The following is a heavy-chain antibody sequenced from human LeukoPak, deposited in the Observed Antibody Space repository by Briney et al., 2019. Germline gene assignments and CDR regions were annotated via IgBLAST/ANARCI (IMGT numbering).Heavy chain of an antibody. CDR3: ARALSDAPTLGYCSGTSCYTAY. Sequence: GGSLRLSCAASGFTFSSYSMNWVRQAPGKGLEWVSSISSGSTYIYYADSLKGRFTISRDNAKNSLYLQMNSLRAEDTAVYYCARALSDAPTLGYCSGTSCYTAYWGRGTLVTVSS. CDR1: GFTFSSYS. CDR2: ISSGSTYI. J-gene: IGHJ4*02. V-gene: IGHV3-21*01. D-gene: IGHD2-2*02.